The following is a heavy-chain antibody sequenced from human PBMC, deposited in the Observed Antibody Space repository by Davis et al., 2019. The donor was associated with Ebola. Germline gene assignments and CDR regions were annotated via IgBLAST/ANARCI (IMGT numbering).Heavy chain of an antibody. Sequence: ASVKVSCKASGYTFTSYGISWVRQAPGQGLEWMGWISAYNGNTNYAQKLQGRVTMTTDTSTSTAYMELRSLRSDDTAVYYCARDPYFDYGDYVECFDYWGQGTLVTVSS. J-gene: IGHJ4*02. CDR3: ARDPYFDYGDYVECFDY. CDR2: ISAYNGNT. D-gene: IGHD4-17*01. CDR1: GYTFTSYG. V-gene: IGHV1-18*01.